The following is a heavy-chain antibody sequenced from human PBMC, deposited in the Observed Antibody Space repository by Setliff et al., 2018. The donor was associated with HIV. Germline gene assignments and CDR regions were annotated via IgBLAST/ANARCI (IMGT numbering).Heavy chain of an antibody. J-gene: IGHJ4*02. Sequence: SETLSLTCDVYGGSFSVYYWTWIRQTPGKGLEWIGDINQSGNTNYNPSVQSRLTLSVDTSKSQFSLRLRSVTAAETAVYYCAIPGRSGSYYRVFDYWGKGSPVTVSS. CDR2: INQSGNT. CDR1: GGSFSVYY. V-gene: IGHV4-34*01. D-gene: IGHD3-10*01. CDR3: AIPGRSGSYYRVFDY.